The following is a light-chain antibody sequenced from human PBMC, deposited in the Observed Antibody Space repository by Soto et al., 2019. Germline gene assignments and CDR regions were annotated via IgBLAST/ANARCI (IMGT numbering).Light chain of an antibody. CDR1: QSVRSN. CDR2: GAS. Sequence: EIVMTQSPATLSVSPGERVTLSCRASQSVRSNSAWYQQKPGQAPRLLFYGASTRASGIPARFSGSGYGTEFTLSISRLEPEDLAVYYCQQYTRSPLFTFGPGTKVDIK. V-gene: IGKV3-15*01. CDR3: QQYTRSPLFT. J-gene: IGKJ3*01.